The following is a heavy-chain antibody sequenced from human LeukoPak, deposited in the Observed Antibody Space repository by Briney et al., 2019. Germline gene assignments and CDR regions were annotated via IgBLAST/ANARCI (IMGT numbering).Heavy chain of an antibody. Sequence: GASVKVSCKASGYTFTGYYMHWVRQATGQGLEWMGWMNPNSGNTGYAQKFQGRVTITRNTSISTAYMELSSLRSEDTAVYYCARGKGPRHKNPGYGDYDAFDIWGQGTMVTVSS. CDR3: ARGKGPRHKNPGYGDYDAFDI. J-gene: IGHJ3*02. V-gene: IGHV1-8*03. CDR2: MNPNSGNT. CDR1: GYTFTGYY. D-gene: IGHD4-17*01.